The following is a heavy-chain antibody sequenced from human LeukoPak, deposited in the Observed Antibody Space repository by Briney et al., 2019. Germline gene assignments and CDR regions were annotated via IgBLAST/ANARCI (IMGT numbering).Heavy chain of an antibody. CDR2: IYYSGST. CDR3: ARKGGNWYWAFDY. J-gene: IGHJ4*02. V-gene: IGHV4-59*01. CDR1: GGSISSYY. Sequence: PSETLSLTCTVSGGSISSYYWSWIRQPPGKGLEWIGYIYYSGSTNYNPSLKSRVTISVDTSKNQFSLKLSSVTAADTAVYYCARKGGNWYWAFDYWGQGTLVTVSS. D-gene: IGHD1-7*01.